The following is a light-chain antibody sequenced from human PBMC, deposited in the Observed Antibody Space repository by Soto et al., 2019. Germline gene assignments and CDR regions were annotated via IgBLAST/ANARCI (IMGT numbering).Light chain of an antibody. CDR2: GPS. CDR1: QSVSSN. CDR3: QQYNNWPGT. J-gene: IGKJ2*01. Sequence: EIVMTQSPATLSVSPGERATLSCRASQSVSSNLAWYQQKPGQAPRLLIYGPSTRATGIPATFSGSWSGTEFTLTISSLQSEDFAVYYCQQYNNWPGTFGQGTKLEIK. V-gene: IGKV3-15*01.